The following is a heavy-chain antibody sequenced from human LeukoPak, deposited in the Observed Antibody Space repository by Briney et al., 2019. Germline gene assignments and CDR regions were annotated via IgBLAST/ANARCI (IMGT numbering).Heavy chain of an antibody. Sequence: GGSLRLSCAASGFTFSNYAMNWVRQAPGKGLEWVSGISDSGHNTYYADSVKGRFTISRDNAKNSLYLQMSSLRAEDTAVYYCARGPSGYHNTGGQGTLVTVSS. CDR3: ARGPSGYHNT. V-gene: IGHV3-23*01. CDR1: GFTFSNYA. J-gene: IGHJ4*02. D-gene: IGHD5-12*01. CDR2: ISDSGHNT.